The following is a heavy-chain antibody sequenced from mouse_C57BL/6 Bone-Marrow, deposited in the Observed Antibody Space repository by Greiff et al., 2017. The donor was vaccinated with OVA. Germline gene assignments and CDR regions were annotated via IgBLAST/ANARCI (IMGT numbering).Heavy chain of an antibody. Sequence: EVQLQQSGPELVKPGASVKISCKASGYSFTGYYMNWVKQSPEKSLEWIGEINPSTGGTTYNQKFKAKATLTVDKPSSTAYMQLSSLTSEDSAVYYCARDDYYGSSYWYFDVWGTGTTVTVSS. J-gene: IGHJ1*03. CDR1: GYSFTGYY. CDR3: ARDDYYGSSYWYFDV. V-gene: IGHV1-42*01. D-gene: IGHD1-1*01. CDR2: INPSTGGT.